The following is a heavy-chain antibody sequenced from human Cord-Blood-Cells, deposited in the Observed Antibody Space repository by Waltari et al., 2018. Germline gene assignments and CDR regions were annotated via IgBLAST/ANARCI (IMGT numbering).Heavy chain of an antibody. Sequence: QLQLQESGPGLVKPSETLSPTCTVSGGSISSSSYYWGWIRQPPGKGLEWIGSIYYSGSTYYNPSLKSRVTISVDTSKNQFSLKLSSVTAADTAVYYCARHSGDYAIFDYWGQGTLVTVSS. J-gene: IGHJ4*02. CDR3: ARHSGDYAIFDY. D-gene: IGHD4-17*01. CDR2: IYYSGST. V-gene: IGHV4-39*01. CDR1: GGSISSSSYY.